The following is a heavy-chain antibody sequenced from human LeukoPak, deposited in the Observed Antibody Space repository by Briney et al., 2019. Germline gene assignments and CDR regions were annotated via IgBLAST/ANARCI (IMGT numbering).Heavy chain of an antibody. V-gene: IGHV1-46*01. D-gene: IGHD6-13*01. Sequence: GASVKVSCKASGYTFTSYYMHWVRQAPGQGLEWMGIINPSGGSTSYAQKFQGRVTMTRDTSTSTVYMELSSLGSEDTAMYYCASALKRGSAGTLIDHWGQGTLVTVSS. CDR3: ASALKRGSAGTLIDH. CDR1: GYTFTSYY. CDR2: INPSGGST. J-gene: IGHJ4*02.